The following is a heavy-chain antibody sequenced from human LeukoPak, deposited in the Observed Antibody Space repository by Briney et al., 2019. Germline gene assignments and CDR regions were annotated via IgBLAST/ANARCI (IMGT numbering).Heavy chain of an antibody. Sequence: SETLSLTCTVSGGSISSYYWSWIRQPAGKGLEWIGRIYTSGSTNYNPSPKSRVTISVDTSKNQFSLKLSSVTAADTAVYYCARVRGGSSVFYFDYWGQGTLVTVSS. D-gene: IGHD6-6*01. CDR3: ARVRGGSSVFYFDY. CDR2: IYTSGST. V-gene: IGHV4-4*07. CDR1: GGSISSYY. J-gene: IGHJ4*02.